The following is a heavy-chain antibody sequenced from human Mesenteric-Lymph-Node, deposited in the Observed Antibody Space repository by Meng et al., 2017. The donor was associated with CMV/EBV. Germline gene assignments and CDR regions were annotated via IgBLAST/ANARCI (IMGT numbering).Heavy chain of an antibody. D-gene: IGHD3-10*01. CDR2: ISSSSSYI. J-gene: IGHJ4*02. CDR3: ASDGLYGSGIRY. CDR1: GFTFSSYS. V-gene: IGHV3-21*01. Sequence: GGSLRLSCAASGFTFSSYSMNWVRQAPGKGLEWVSSISSSSSYIYYAGSVKGRFTISRDNAKNSLYLQMNSLRAEDTAVYYCASDGLYGSGIRYWGQGTLVTVSS.